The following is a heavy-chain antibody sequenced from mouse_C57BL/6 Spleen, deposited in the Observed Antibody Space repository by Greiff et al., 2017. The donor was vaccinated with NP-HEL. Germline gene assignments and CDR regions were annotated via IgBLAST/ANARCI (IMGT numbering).Heavy chain of an antibody. CDR1: GYAFSSYW. Sequence: QVQLQQSGAELVKPGASVKISCKASGYAFSSYWLNWVKQRPGKGLERIGQIYPGDGDTNYNGKFKGKATLTADKSSSTAHMQLSSLTSEDSAVYFCECYGSSYWYFDVWGTGTTVTVSS. V-gene: IGHV1-80*01. CDR2: IYPGDGDT. CDR3: ECYGSSYWYFDV. J-gene: IGHJ1*03. D-gene: IGHD1-1*01.